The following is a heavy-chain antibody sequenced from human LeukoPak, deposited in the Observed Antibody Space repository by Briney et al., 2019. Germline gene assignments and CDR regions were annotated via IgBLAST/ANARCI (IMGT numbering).Heavy chain of an antibody. Sequence: GASVKVSCKASGYTFTGYYMHWVRQAPGQGLEWMGWINPNSGGTNYAQKFQGRVTMTRDTSIGTAYMELSRLRSDDTAVYYCARAYYDFWSGYFYFDYWGQGTLVTVSS. J-gene: IGHJ4*02. CDR3: ARAYYDFWSGYFYFDY. CDR1: GYTFTGYY. D-gene: IGHD3-3*01. V-gene: IGHV1-2*02. CDR2: INPNSGGT.